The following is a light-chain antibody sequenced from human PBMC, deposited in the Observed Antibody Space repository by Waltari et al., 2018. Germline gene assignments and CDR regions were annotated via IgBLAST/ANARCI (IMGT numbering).Light chain of an antibody. CDR3: QHYATSPEMYT. CDR2: AAS. V-gene: IGKV3-20*01. J-gene: IGKJ2*01. CDR1: QSVSSRH. Sequence: EIELTQSPVTLSLSPGERATLSFRASQSVSSRHLAWYQHGPGQAPRLLIIAASTRATGIPDRFSGSGSGTDFTLTISRLEPEDFAVYYCQHYATSPEMYTFGQGTKLEIK.